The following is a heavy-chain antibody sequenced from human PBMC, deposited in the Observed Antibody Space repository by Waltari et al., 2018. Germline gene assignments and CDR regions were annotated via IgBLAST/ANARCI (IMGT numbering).Heavy chain of an antibody. V-gene: IGHV3-23*01. Sequence: EVQLLESGGGLVQPGGSLRLSCAASGFTFSSYAMSWVRQAPGMGLEWVSAIGGSGGSTYYADSVKGRFTISKDKSKNTLYLQMNSLRAEDTAVYYCAKERKGRGYYYDRSGYYAGDAFDIWGQGTMVTVSS. J-gene: IGHJ3*02. CDR2: IGGSGGST. CDR3: AKERKGRGYYYDRSGYYAGDAFDI. CDR1: GFTFSSYA. D-gene: IGHD3-22*01.